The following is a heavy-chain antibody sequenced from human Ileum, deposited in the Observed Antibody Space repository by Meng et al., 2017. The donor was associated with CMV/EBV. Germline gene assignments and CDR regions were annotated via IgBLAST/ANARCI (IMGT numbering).Heavy chain of an antibody. J-gene: IGHJ4*02. CDR3: TVYSSSSGWVDY. CDR2: INSDGSST. CDR1: GVTFSSYW. D-gene: IGHD6-6*01. Sequence: CAASGVTFSSYWMHWVRQAPGKGLVWVSRINSDGSSTSYADSVKGRFTISRDDSKNTAYLQMNSLKTEDTAVYYCTVYSSSSGWVDYWGQGTLVTVSS. V-gene: IGHV3-74*01.